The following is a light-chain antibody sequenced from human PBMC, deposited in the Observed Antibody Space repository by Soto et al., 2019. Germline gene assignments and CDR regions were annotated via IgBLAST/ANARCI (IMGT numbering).Light chain of an antibody. CDR2: GAS. CDR3: QQYNSWPLT. V-gene: IGKV3-15*01. Sequence: EIVMTQSPATLSVSPGERATLSCRASQSVSSNLAWYQQRPGQAPRLLIYGASTRASGIPARFSGSGSGSDFTLTISSLQSEDFAVYYCQQYNSWPLTFGPGTKVDI. J-gene: IGKJ3*01. CDR1: QSVSSN.